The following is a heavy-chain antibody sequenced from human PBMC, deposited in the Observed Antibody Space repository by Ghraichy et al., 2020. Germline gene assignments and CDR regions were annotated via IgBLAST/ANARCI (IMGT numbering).Heavy chain of an antibody. CDR2: IYYSGST. V-gene: IGHV4-31*03. CDR1: GGSISSGGYY. D-gene: IGHD5-18*01. J-gene: IGHJ4*02. Sequence: SCTVSGGSISSGGYYWSWIRQHPGKGLEWIGYIYYSGSTYYNPSLKSRVTISVDTSKNQFSLKLSSVTAADTAVYYCARDGGGSDTAAPFDYWGQGTLVTVSS. CDR3: ARDGGGSDTAAPFDY.